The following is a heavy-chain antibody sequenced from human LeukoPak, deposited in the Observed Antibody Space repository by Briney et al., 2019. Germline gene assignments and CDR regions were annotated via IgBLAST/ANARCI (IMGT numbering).Heavy chain of an antibody. Sequence: SEPLSLPCTVYGGPFSRYYWSWIRHPPGKALECLGEINHSGSTNYNPSLKSRVTISVDTSKNQFSPKLSSVTAADTAVYYCARVSGNYGSGSYLDYWGQGTLVTVSS. CDR1: GGPFSRYY. CDR2: INHSGST. CDR3: ARVSGNYGSGSYLDY. J-gene: IGHJ4*02. D-gene: IGHD3-10*01. V-gene: IGHV4-34*01.